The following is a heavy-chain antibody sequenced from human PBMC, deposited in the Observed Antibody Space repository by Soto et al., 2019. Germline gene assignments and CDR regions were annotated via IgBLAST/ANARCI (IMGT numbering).Heavy chain of an antibody. CDR3: ARHSVDSYGFHWFDP. J-gene: IGHJ5*02. CDR2: IYPGDSDT. CDR1: GYSFTSYW. Sequence: GESLKISCQGSGYSFTSYWIGWVRQMPGKGLEWMGIIYPGDSDTRYSPSFQGQVTISADKSISTAYLQWSSLKASDTAMYYCARHSVDSYGFHWFDPWGQGTLVTVSS. D-gene: IGHD5-18*01. V-gene: IGHV5-51*01.